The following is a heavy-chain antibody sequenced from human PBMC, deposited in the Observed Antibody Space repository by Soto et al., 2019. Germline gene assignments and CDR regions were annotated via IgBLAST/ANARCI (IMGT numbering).Heavy chain of an antibody. V-gene: IGHV5-51*01. CDR2: IYPSNSET. CDR1: GYTFTSYW. D-gene: IGHD3-22*01. J-gene: IGHJ4*02. Sequence: GESLKISCKASGYTFTSYWIGWVRQMPGKGLEWMGIIYPSNSETRFSPSFQGQVILSADKSIFTAYLQWSSLKASDNAMYYCARQGYHYDTYSFGYWGQGTLVTVSS. CDR3: ARQGYHYDTYSFGY.